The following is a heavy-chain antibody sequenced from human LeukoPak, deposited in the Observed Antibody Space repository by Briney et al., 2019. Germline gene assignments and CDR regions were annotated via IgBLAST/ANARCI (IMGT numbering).Heavy chain of an antibody. CDR2: IWYDGSQR. V-gene: IGHV3-33*01. Sequence: PGGSLRLSCAASGFTFRSFGMHWVRQAPDKGLEWVAVIWYDGSQRYYADSVTGRFTISRDNSRNTLYLQINSLRAEDTAVYYCARDTGASANYWGQGTLVIVSS. CDR1: GFTFRSFG. D-gene: IGHD4/OR15-4a*01. CDR3: ARDTGASANY. J-gene: IGHJ4*02.